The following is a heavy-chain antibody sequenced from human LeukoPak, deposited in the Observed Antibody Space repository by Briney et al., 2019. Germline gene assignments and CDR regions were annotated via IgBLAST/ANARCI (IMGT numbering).Heavy chain of an antibody. Sequence: EASVKVSCKASGYTFTGYYMHWVRQAPGQGLEWMGWINPNSGGTNYAQKFQGRVTMTRDTSISTAYMELSRLRSDDTAVYYCARTHPRYYYDSSPQNWFDPWGRGTLVTVSS. J-gene: IGHJ5*02. CDR1: GYTFTGYY. CDR2: INPNSGGT. D-gene: IGHD3-22*01. V-gene: IGHV1-2*02. CDR3: ARTHPRYYYDSSPQNWFDP.